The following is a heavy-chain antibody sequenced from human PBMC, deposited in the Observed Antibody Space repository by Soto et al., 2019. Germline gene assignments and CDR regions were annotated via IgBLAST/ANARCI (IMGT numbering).Heavy chain of an antibody. CDR3: ARLDCSSTSCQYTNNWFDP. J-gene: IGHJ5*02. Sequence: PGESLKISCKGSGYSFTSYWISWVRQMPGKGLEWMGRIDPSDSYTNYSPSFQGHVTISADKSISTAYLQWSSLKASDTAMYYCARLDCSSTSCQYTNNWFDPWGEGTLVTVSS. D-gene: IGHD2-2*01. CDR1: GYSFTSYW. CDR2: IDPSDSYT. V-gene: IGHV5-10-1*01.